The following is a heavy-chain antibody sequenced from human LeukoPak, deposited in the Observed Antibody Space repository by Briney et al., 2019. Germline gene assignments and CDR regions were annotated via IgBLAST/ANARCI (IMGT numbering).Heavy chain of an antibody. CDR3: ARRAAALDS. J-gene: IGHJ4*02. Sequence: SETLSLTCSVSGASISRYYWSWIRQPPGKGLEWIGYFHHSGNTNYSPSLSSRITMSVDTSKNQFSLRLNSVTAADTAIYYCARRAAALDSWGQGTPVTVSS. CDR1: GASISRYY. CDR2: FHHSGNT. D-gene: IGHD6-13*01. V-gene: IGHV4-59*12.